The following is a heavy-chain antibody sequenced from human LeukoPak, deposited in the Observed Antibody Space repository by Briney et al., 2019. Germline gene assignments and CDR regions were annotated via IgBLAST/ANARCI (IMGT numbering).Heavy chain of an antibody. V-gene: IGHV3-74*01. J-gene: IGHJ4*02. Sequence: PGGSLRLSCAASEFTFSSYWMHWVRQAPGKGLVWVSRINIDESVTTYADSVKGRFIISRDNAKNSLYLQMNSLRAEDTAVYYCARESLFWGQGTLVTVSS. CDR1: EFTFSSYW. CDR3: ARESLF. CDR2: INIDESVT.